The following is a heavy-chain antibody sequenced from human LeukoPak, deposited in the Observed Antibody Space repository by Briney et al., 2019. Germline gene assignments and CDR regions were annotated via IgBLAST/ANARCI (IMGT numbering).Heavy chain of an antibody. V-gene: IGHV4-30-2*01. CDR1: GGSISSGGYS. Sequence: SETLSLTCAVSGGSISSGGYSWSWIRQPPGKGLEWIGYIYHNGSTYYNPSLKSRVTISVDRSKNQFSLKLSSVTAADTAVYYCARAGGYDSGWYFDLWGRGTLVTVSS. CDR3: ARAGGYDSGWYFDL. J-gene: IGHJ2*01. CDR2: IYHNGST. D-gene: IGHD5-12*01.